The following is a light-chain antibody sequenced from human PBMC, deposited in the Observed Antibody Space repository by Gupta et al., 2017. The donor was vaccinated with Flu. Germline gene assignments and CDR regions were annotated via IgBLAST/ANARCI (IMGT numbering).Light chain of an antibody. CDR2: AAS. J-gene: IGKJ1*01. Sequence: DIQMTQSPSSLSASVGDTVTITCRASQDIGVFLAWYQQKPGKVPTLLIYAASSLRSGVPSRFSGSRSGTDFTLTINTLQPEDFATYYCQKYNNAPRTFGQGTKVVIK. CDR1: QDIGVF. CDR3: QKYNNAPRT. V-gene: IGKV1-27*01.